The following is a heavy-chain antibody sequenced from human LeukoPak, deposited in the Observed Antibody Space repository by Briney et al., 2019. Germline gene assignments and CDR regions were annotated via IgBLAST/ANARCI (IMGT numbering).Heavy chain of an antibody. J-gene: IGHJ5*02. Sequence: SETLSLTCTVSGGSINSYYWSWIRQPPGKGLEWIGYIYYSGSTNYNPSLKSRVTISVDTSKNQFSLKLSSVTAADTAVYYCARGGLRFLERNWFDPWGQGTLVTVSS. D-gene: IGHD3-3*01. CDR2: IYYSGST. CDR3: ARGGLRFLERNWFDP. V-gene: IGHV4-59*01. CDR1: GGSINSYY.